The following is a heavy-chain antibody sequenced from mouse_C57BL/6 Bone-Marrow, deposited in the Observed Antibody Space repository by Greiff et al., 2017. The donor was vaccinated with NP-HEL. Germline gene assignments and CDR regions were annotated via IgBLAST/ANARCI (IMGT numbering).Heavy chain of an antibody. J-gene: IGHJ2*01. CDR2: ISDGGSYT. CDR3: ARDRATIVFDY. Sequence: EVTLVESGGGLVKPGGSLKLSCAASGFTFSSYAMSWVRQTPEKRLEWVATISDGGSYTYYPDNVKGRFTISRDNAKNNLYLQMSHLKSEDTSMYYCARDRATIVFDYWGQGTTLTVSS. CDR1: GFTFSSYA. D-gene: IGHD2-12*01. V-gene: IGHV5-4*01.